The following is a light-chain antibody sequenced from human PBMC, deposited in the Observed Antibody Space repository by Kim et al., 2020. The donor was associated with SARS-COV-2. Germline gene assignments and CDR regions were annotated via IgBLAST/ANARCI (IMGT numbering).Light chain of an antibody. CDR3: SSYTSSSTGV. CDR1: SSAVGGYNY. J-gene: IGLJ1*01. V-gene: IGLV2-14*03. Sequence: QSITTTCTGTSSAVGGYNYASMYQQHPGNAPMLMIYDVSSPPSGVSNCFSGSKSGNTASLTISGLQAEDEADYYCSSYTSSSTGVFGTGTKVTVL. CDR2: DVS.